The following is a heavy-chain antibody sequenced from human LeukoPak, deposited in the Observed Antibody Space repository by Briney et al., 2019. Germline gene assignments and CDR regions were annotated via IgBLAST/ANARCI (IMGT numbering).Heavy chain of an antibody. V-gene: IGHV3-66*01. Sequence: PGGSLRLSCAASGFTVSSNYMSWVRQAPGKGLEWVSVIYSGGSTYYADSVKGRFTISRDNSKNTLYLQMNSLRAGDTAVYYCARENAAAGLFDYWGQGTLVTVSS. CDR2: IYSGGST. J-gene: IGHJ4*02. D-gene: IGHD6-13*01. CDR3: ARENAAAGLFDY. CDR1: GFTVSSNY.